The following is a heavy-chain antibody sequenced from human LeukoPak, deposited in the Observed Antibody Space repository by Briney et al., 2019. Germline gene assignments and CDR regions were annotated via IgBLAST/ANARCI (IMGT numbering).Heavy chain of an antibody. D-gene: IGHD6-19*01. CDR3: AKTHSSGWWYFDY. CDR1: GFTFSNYG. CDR2: ISYDGSNK. V-gene: IGHV3-30*18. Sequence: PGGSLRLSCAASGFTFSNYGMHWVRQAPGKGLEWVAVISYDGSNKYYADSVKGRFTISRDNSKNTLYLQMNSLRPEDTAVYYCAKTHSSGWWYFDYWGQGTLVTVSS. J-gene: IGHJ4*02.